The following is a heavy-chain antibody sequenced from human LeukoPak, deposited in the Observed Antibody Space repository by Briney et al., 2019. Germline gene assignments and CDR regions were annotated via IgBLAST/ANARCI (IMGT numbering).Heavy chain of an antibody. CDR2: IYYSGST. CDR1: GGSISSSSYY. D-gene: IGHD1-26*01. Sequence: PSETLSLTCTVSGGSISSSSYYWRWIRQPPGKGLEWIGSIYYSGSTYYNPSLKSRVTISVDTSKNQFSLKLSSVTAADTAVYYYARDEEATAAFDIWGQGTMVTVSS. CDR3: ARDEEATAAFDI. J-gene: IGHJ3*02. V-gene: IGHV4-39*07.